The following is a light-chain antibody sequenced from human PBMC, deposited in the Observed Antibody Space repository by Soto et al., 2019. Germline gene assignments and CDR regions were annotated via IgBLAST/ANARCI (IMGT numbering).Light chain of an antibody. Sequence: EIVMTQSPATLSVSPGERATLSCRASQSVSSNLAWYQQKPGQAPRLLFYGASTRATGIPARLSGTGSGTDFTLTISSLQSEDFAVYYCQQSNKWPYTFGQGTKVEIK. CDR3: QQSNKWPYT. CDR2: GAS. J-gene: IGKJ2*01. V-gene: IGKV3-15*01. CDR1: QSVSSN.